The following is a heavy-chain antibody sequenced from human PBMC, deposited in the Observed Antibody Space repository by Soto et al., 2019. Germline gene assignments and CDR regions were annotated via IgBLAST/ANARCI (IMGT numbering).Heavy chain of an antibody. Sequence: ASVKVPWKPSGDTSSGYTAFNYGITWVRQAPGKGLEWMGWISGYNGNTNYAQNFEGRVTITTDTSTSTVYMELRSLKSDDTAVYCCARVRGVKEYHYVDAFDYWGQGSPVTVSS. CDR1: GDTSSGYTAFNYG. D-gene: IGHD4-17*01. V-gene: IGHV1-18*01. CDR3: ARVRGVKEYHYVDAFDY. CDR2: ISGYNGNT. J-gene: IGHJ4*02.